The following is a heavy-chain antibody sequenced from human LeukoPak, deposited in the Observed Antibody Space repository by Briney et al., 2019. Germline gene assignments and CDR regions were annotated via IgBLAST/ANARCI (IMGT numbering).Heavy chain of an antibody. V-gene: IGHV3-7*01. J-gene: IGHJ4*02. CDR3: ARWSLGDY. Sequence: GGSLRLSCAASGFTFSSYWMSWVRQAPGKGLEWVANIKPDGSDQYYVDSVKGRFTISRDNAKNSLYLQMNSLRAEDAAVYYCARWSLGDYWGQGTLVTVSS. CDR2: IKPDGSDQ. D-gene: IGHD1-26*01. CDR1: GFTFSSYW.